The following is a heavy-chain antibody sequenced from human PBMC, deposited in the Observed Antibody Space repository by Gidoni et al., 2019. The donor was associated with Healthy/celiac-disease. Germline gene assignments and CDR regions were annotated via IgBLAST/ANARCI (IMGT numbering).Heavy chain of an antibody. CDR1: GGSISSSHYS. CDR2: IYDSGST. V-gene: IGHV4-39*01. D-gene: IGHD1-26*01. J-gene: IGHJ6*02. Sequence: QLQLQESGPGLVKPSETLSLTCTVSGGSISSSHYSWGWIRQPPGKGLEWIGSIYDSGSTYYNPSLKSRVTISVDTSKNQFSLRLRSVTAADAAVYYCATLKWELLRDYYYYYGMDVWGQGTTVTVSS. CDR3: ATLKWELLRDYYYYYGMDV.